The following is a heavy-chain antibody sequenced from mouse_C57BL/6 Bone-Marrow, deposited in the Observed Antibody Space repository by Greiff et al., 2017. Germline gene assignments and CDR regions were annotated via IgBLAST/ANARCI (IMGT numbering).Heavy chain of an antibody. V-gene: IGHV5-6*01. D-gene: IGHD1-1*02. CDR1: GFTFSSYG. J-gene: IGHJ3*01. Sequence: EVQGVESGGDLVKPGGSLKLSCAASGFTFSSYGMSWVRQTPDKRLEWVATISSGGSYTYYPDSVKGRFTISRDNAKKTLYLQMSSLKSEDTATYYGARQGRTMVGRAYWGQGTLVTVSA. CDR3: ARQGRTMVGRAY. CDR2: ISSGGSYT.